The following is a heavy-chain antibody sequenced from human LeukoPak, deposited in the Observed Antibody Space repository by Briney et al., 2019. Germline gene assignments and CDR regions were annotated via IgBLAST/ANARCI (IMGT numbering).Heavy chain of an antibody. Sequence: GGSLRPSCAASGFTFSSYSMNWVRQTPGKGLEWVSYISSSSSTIYYADSVKGRFTISRDNAKNSLYLQMNSLRAEDTAVYYCAKAEGRGYCSSTSCQGAFDIWGQGTMVTVSS. CDR1: GFTFSSYS. CDR2: ISSSSSTI. V-gene: IGHV3-48*01. CDR3: AKAEGRGYCSSTSCQGAFDI. J-gene: IGHJ3*02. D-gene: IGHD2-2*01.